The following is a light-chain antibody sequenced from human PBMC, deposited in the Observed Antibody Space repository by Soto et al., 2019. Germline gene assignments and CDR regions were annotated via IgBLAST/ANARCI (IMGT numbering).Light chain of an antibody. V-gene: IGLV2-23*01. Sequence: QSVLTQPASVSGSPGQSINISCNGTSSDVGNYNLVSWYQQYPGKAPKLMIYEGGKWPSGVSNRFSGSKSGNTASLTISGLQAEDEADYYCCSFALRSTLIFGGGAKLTVL. CDR1: SSDVGNYNL. J-gene: IGLJ2*01. CDR3: CSFALRSTLI. CDR2: EGG.